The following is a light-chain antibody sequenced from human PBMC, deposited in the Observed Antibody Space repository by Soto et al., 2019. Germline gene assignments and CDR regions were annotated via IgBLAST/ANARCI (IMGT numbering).Light chain of an antibody. V-gene: IGKV3-15*01. J-gene: IGKJ4*01. CDR1: QSVSSD. Sequence: EIVMTQSPATLSVSPGDRATLSCRASQSVSSDLAWYQQKPGQAPRLLIFGASTRATDIPARFSGSGSGTEFTLTISSLQSGDFAVYYGQQYSNWPPVLTFGGGTKVEIK. CDR2: GAS. CDR3: QQYSNWPPVLT.